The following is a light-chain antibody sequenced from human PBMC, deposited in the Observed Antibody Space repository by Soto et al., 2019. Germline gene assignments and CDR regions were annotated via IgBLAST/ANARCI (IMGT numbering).Light chain of an antibody. CDR1: QGITSY. CDR3: QQLYSHPLT. V-gene: IGKV1-9*01. Sequence: IQLTQSPSSLSASVGDRVTITCRASQGITSYLAWYQQRPGKAPGLLIYSASTLQSGVPSRFSGSGYGTDFSFTISNLQPEDFATYYCQQLYSHPLTFGGGTKVDIK. CDR2: SAS. J-gene: IGKJ4*01.